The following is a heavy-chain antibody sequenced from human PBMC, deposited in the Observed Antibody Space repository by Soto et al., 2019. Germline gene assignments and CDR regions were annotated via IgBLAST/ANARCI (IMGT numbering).Heavy chain of an antibody. Sequence: SGPTLVNPTQTLTLTCNFSGFLLRTSGMCVSWIRQPPGKALEWLALIEWDDDKYYSTSLKTRLTISKDTAKNQVVLTMTNLDPVDTATYSCARTASYYDSSGYYYGWYFDLWGRGTLVTVSS. CDR2: IEWDDDK. D-gene: IGHD3-22*01. V-gene: IGHV2-70*01. CDR1: GFLLRTSGMC. J-gene: IGHJ2*01. CDR3: ARTASYYDSSGYYYGWYFDL.